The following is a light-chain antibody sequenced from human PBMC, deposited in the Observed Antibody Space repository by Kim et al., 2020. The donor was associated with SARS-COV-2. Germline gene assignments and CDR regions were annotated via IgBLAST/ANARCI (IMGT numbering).Light chain of an antibody. CDR1: DGIAGN. CDR2: DAS. J-gene: IGKJ2*01. Sequence: VFRGEGSILSGRATDGIAGNLAWYELKSGRAPRLLIYDASIRATCVPGRFSGSGSGTEYILTIVSLQSEDFAIYYCLQYDDRPPFTFGQGTKLEIK. V-gene: IGKV3-15*01. CDR3: LQYDDRPPFT.